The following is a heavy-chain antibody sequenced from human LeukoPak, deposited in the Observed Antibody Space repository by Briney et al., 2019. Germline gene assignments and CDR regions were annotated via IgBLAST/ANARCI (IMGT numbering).Heavy chain of an antibody. CDR1: GGSISSGSYY. J-gene: IGHJ4*02. CDR3: ARRCSGGSSYFDY. D-gene: IGHD2-15*01. V-gene: IGHV4-61*02. Sequence: SQTLSLTCTDSGGSISSGSYYWSWIRQPAGKGLEWIGRIYTSGSTNYNPSPKSRVTISVDTSKNQFSLKLSSVTAADTAVYYCARRCSGGSSYFDYWGQGTLVTVSS. CDR2: IYTSGST.